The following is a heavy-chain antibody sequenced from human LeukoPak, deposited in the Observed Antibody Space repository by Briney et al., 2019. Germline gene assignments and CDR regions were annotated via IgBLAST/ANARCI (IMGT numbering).Heavy chain of an antibody. D-gene: IGHD3-10*01. V-gene: IGHV3-30*18. CDR3: AKDRHFYGAGTYYNLDY. CDR1: GFIFSTHG. J-gene: IGHJ4*02. CDR2: ISYDGSTK. Sequence: GRSLRLSCAASGFIFSTHGMHWVRQAPAKGLEWVSLISYDGSTKYYADSVEGRFTTSRDNSKSTLYLQLNSLRVEDTAVYYCAKDRHFYGAGTYYNLDYWGQGTLVTVSS.